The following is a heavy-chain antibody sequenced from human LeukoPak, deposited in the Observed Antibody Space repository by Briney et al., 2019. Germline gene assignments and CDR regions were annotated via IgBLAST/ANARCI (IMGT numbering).Heavy chain of an antibody. CDR3: ARGETPDH. J-gene: IGHJ5*02. CDR2: VFHLGTT. Sequence: PSETLSLTCTVSGGSITSYYWTWIRQPPGKGLEWIGYVFHLGTTVYNPSLKSRVTLSLDTSKNQLSLKLTSVTAADTAIYYCARGETPDHWGQGILVTVSS. CDR1: GGSITSYY. V-gene: IGHV4-59*08. D-gene: IGHD3-16*01.